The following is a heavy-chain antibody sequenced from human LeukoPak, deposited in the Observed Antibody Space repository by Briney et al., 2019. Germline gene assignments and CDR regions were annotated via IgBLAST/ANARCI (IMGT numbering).Heavy chain of an antibody. CDR1: GYTFTNYD. CDR2: MNPISGYT. J-gene: IGHJ3*02. V-gene: IGHV1-8*01. D-gene: IGHD6-13*01. CDR3: ARGNRLYTSSWSSLAFDI. Sequence: ASVKVSCKASGYTFTNYDINWVRQATGQGLEWMGWMNPISGYTGNAQKFQGRVTMTRDTSISTAYMELSSLTSEDTAVYYCARGNRLYTSSWSSLAFDIWGQGTMVTVSS.